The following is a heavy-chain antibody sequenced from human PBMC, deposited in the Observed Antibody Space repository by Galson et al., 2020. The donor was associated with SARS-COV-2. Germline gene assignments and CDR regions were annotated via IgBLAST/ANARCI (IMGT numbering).Heavy chain of an antibody. CDR1: GGTFSNYA. CDR2: IIPIFGTS. CDR3: ARGGYGSGSRYHYYYYGMDV. Sequence: SVKVSCKASGGTFSNYAISWVRQAPGQGLEWMGGIIPIFGTSNYAPKFQGRVTITADESTSTAYMEVSSLRSDDTAVYYCARGGYGSGSRYHYYYYGMDVWGQGTTVTVSS. J-gene: IGHJ6*02. V-gene: IGHV1-69*13. D-gene: IGHD3-10*01.